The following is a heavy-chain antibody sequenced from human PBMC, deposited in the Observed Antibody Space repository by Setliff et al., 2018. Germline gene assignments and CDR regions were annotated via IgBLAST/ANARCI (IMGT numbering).Heavy chain of an antibody. CDR3: ARRYCSGGSCLEYYYYGMDV. V-gene: IGHV1-69*10. D-gene: IGHD2-15*01. Sequence: SVKVSCKASGGTFSSYAISWVRQAPGQGLEWMGGIIPILGIADYAQKFQGRVTITADKSTSTAYMELSSLRSEDTAVYYCARRYCSGGSCLEYYYYGMDVWGQGTTVTVSS. CDR2: IIPILGIA. J-gene: IGHJ6*02. CDR1: GGTFSSYA.